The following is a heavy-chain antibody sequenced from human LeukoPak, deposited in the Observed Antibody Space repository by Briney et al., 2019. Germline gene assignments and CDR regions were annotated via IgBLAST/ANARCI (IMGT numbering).Heavy chain of an antibody. J-gene: IGHJ3*02. V-gene: IGHV3-21*01. CDR1: GFTFSSYS. Sequence: GGSLRLSCAASGFTFSSYSMNWVRQAPGKGLEWVSSISSSSSYIYYADSVKGRFTISRDNAKNSLYLQMNSLRAEDTAVYYCASIGGGADSSAYGHAFDIWGQGTMVTVSS. CDR3: ASIGGGADSSAYGHAFDI. D-gene: IGHD3-22*01. CDR2: ISSSSSYI.